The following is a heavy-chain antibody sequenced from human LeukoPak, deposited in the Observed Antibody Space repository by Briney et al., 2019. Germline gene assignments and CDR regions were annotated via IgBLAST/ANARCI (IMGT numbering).Heavy chain of an antibody. J-gene: IGHJ6*02. V-gene: IGHV1-2*02. Sequence: ASVKVSCKASGYRFTSYYLYWVRQAPGQGLEWMGWINPNSGGTNYAQKFQGRVTMTRDTSISTAYMELSRLRSDDTAVYYCARDQYYDSSGVYYYYGMDVWGQGTTVTVSS. CDR1: GYRFTSYY. CDR3: ARDQYYDSSGVYYYYGMDV. CDR2: INPNSGGT. D-gene: IGHD3-22*01.